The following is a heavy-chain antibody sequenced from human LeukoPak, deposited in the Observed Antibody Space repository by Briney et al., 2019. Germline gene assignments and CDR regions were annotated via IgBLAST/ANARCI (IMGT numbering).Heavy chain of an antibody. CDR1: GGSISSYY. J-gene: IGHJ6*02. V-gene: IGHV4-34*01. Sequence: SETLSLTCTVSGGSISSYYWSWIRQPPGKGLEWIGEINHSGSTNYNPSLKSRVTISVDTSKNQFSLKLSSVTAADTAVYYCARGAGGGRSFQIYYYYGMDVWGQGTTVTVSS. CDR2: INHSGST. CDR3: ARGAGGGRSFQIYYYYGMDV. D-gene: IGHD6-13*01.